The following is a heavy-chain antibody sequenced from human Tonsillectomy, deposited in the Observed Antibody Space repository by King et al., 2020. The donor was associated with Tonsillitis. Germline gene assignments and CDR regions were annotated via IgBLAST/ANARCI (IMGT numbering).Heavy chain of an antibody. CDR1: GFSLSNARMG. V-gene: IGHV2-26*01. Sequence: TLQESGPVLVKPTETLTLTCTVSGFSLSNARMGVSWIRQPPGKALEWLAHFFSNDEKSYRTSLKSRLTISKDTSKSQVVLTMTNMDPVDTATYYCARRYDSSGYYYNPCGFHIWGQGTMVTVSS. J-gene: IGHJ3*02. CDR3: ARRYDSSGYYYNPCGFHI. D-gene: IGHD3-22*01. CDR2: FFSNDEK.